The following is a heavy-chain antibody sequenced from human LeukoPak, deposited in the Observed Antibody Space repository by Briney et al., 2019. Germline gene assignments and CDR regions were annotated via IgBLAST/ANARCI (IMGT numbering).Heavy chain of an antibody. D-gene: IGHD6-13*01. CDR1: GDSFTTYW. CDR3: ARRALVGSSWYFDY. Sequence: GESLKIFCWASGDSFTTYWIGWGRQMPGKGVEWMGIIYPGDSDTKYSPSFQGQVTISAAKSINTAYLQWSSLKASDTAMYYCARRALVGSSWYFDYWGQGTLVTVSS. CDR2: IYPGDSDT. V-gene: IGHV5-51*01. J-gene: IGHJ4*02.